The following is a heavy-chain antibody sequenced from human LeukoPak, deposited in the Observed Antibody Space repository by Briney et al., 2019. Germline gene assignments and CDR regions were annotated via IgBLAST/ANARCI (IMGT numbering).Heavy chain of an antibody. D-gene: IGHD4-17*01. Sequence: PGGSLRLSCAASGFTFSSYAMSWVRQAPGKGLEWVSAISGSGGSTYYADSVKGRFTISRDNSKNTLYLQMNSLRAEDTAVYYCAKVGGATVTPRNRLYYLDYWGQGTLVTVSS. J-gene: IGHJ4*02. CDR2: ISGSGGST. V-gene: IGHV3-23*01. CDR1: GFTFSSYA. CDR3: AKVGGATVTPRNRLYYLDY.